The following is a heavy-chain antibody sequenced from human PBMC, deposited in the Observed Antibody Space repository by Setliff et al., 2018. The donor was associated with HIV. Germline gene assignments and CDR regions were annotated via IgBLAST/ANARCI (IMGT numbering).Heavy chain of an antibody. Sequence: KTSETLSLTCAVYGGSFTAYYWTWIRQPPGKGLEWIGEIHHGGSTNYMPSLKNRVTISVDTSKNQFSLKLSSVTAADTAVYYCARHSITLVVGVPERDDAFDIWGQGTMVTVSS. CDR1: GGSFTAYY. CDR3: ARHSITLVVGVPERDDAFDI. V-gene: IGHV4-34*01. CDR2: IHHGGST. J-gene: IGHJ3*02. D-gene: IGHD3-22*01.